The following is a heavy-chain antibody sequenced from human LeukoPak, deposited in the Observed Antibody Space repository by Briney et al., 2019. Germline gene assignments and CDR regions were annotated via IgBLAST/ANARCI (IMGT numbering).Heavy chain of an antibody. V-gene: IGHV4-31*03. Sequence: SETLSLTCTVSGDSISSGGDSWNWIRQRPGTGLEWIGYIYSSGPTYHNPSLKSRVSMSVDPSKNQFSLNLGSVTAADTAVYYCARGLNAQDDLDAFDIWGQGTVVTVSS. D-gene: IGHD1-1*01. CDR2: IYSSGPT. CDR3: ARGLNAQDDLDAFDI. J-gene: IGHJ3*02. CDR1: GDSISSGGDS.